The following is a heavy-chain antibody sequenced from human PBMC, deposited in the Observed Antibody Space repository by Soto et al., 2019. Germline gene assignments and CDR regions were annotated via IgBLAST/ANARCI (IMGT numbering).Heavy chain of an antibody. V-gene: IGHV4-59*01. D-gene: IGHD3-3*01. CDR1: GGSISSYD. Sequence: QVQLQESGPGLVKPSETLSLTCTVSGGSISSYDWSWIRQPPGKGLEWIGYMYYSGSTNYNPSLKSRVTTSIDTSRNQFSLKLSSVTAADTAVYYCARGTFGVVKDWGQGTLVTVSS. CDR2: MYYSGST. CDR3: ARGTFGVVKD. J-gene: IGHJ4*02.